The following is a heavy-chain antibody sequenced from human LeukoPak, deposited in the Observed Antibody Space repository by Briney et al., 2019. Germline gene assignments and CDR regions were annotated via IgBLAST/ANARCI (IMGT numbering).Heavy chain of an antibody. Sequence: GGSLRLSCAASGFTFSSHSMNWVRQAPGKGLEWVSYISSSSSTIYYADSVKGRFTISRDNAKNSLYLQMNSLRDEDTAVYYCARDSCGGDCYYAEYFQHWGQGTLVTVSS. D-gene: IGHD2-21*01. CDR3: ARDSCGGDCYYAEYFQH. J-gene: IGHJ1*01. CDR1: GFTFSSHS. CDR2: ISSSSSTI. V-gene: IGHV3-48*02.